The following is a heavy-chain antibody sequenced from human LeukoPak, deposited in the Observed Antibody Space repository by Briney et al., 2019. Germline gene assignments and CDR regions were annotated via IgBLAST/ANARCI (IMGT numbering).Heavy chain of an antibody. CDR2: IKQDGSEK. V-gene: IGHV3-7*01. J-gene: IGHJ4*02. CDR3: ARDGYGSGSYPY. CDR1: GFTFSSFW. D-gene: IGHD3-10*01. Sequence: GSLRLSCAASGFTFSSFWMSWVRQAPGKGLEWVANIKQDGSEKYYLDSVKGRFTISRDNAKNSLYLQMKSLRAEDTAVYYCARDGYGSGSYPYWGQGTLVTVSS.